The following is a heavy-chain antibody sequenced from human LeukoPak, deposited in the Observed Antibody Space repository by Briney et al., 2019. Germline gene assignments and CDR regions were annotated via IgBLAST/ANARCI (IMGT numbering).Heavy chain of an antibody. CDR2: IYYSGST. CDR1: GGSISSSSYY. J-gene: IGHJ3*02. Sequence: SETLSLTCTVSGGSISSSSYYWGWIRQPPGKGLEWIGSIYYSGSTYYNPSPKSRVTISVDTSKNQFSLKLSSVTAADTAVYYCARQGPQAFDIWGQGTMVTVSS. V-gene: IGHV4-39*01. CDR3: ARQGPQAFDI.